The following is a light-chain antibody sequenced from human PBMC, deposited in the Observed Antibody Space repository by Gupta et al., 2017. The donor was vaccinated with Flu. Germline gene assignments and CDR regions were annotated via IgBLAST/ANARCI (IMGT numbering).Light chain of an antibody. J-gene: IGLJ1*01. CDR1: SSNIGSNY. CDR2: KNN. Sequence: QSVLTQPPSVSGTPGERVTISCSGRSSNIGSNYVYWYQQFPGAAPKLLIYKNNQRPSGVPDRFFGSKSGTSASLAISGLRSEDEADYFCAAWDDSLSVFYVFGTGTKVTVL. CDR3: AAWDDSLSVFYV. V-gene: IGLV1-47*01.